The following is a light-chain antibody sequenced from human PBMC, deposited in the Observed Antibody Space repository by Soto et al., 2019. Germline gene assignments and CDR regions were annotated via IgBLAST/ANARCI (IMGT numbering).Light chain of an antibody. CDR3: NSYTSSSSV. CDR1: SSDVGGYNY. CDR2: EVS. Sequence: QSVLTQPASVSGSPGHSITISCAGTSSDVGGYNYVSWYQQHPGKAPKLIIYEVSNRPSGVSNRFSGSKSANTASLTISGLQAEDEADYYCNSYTSSSSVFGTGTKVTVL. V-gene: IGLV2-14*01. J-gene: IGLJ1*01.